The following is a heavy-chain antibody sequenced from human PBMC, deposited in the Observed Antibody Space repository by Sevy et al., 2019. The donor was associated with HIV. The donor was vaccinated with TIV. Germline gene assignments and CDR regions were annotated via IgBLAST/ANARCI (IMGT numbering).Heavy chain of an antibody. V-gene: IGHV3-23*01. CDR2: LSFGCGKI. D-gene: IGHD2-8*01. CDR1: GFAFHEYS. Sequence: GGSLRPSCAASGFAFHEYSMSWIRQAPGKGLEWVATLSFGCGKINYADSVKGRFTISRDNSKNSFYLQMDNLRVEDAALYYCAREGCSRPHDYWGQGTRVTVSS. J-gene: IGHJ4*02. CDR3: AREGCSRPHDY.